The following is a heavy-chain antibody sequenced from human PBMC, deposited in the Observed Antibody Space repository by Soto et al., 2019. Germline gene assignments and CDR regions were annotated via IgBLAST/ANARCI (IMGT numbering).Heavy chain of an antibody. Sequence: SETLSLTCAVSGGSISSGGYSWSWIRQPPGKGLERIGYIYHSGSTYYNPSLKSRVTISVDTSKNQFSLKLTSVTAADAALYYCARDFFDSSDYTTNWFDPWGQGTLVTVSS. CDR1: GGSISSGGYS. CDR3: ARDFFDSSDYTTNWFDP. CDR2: IYHSGST. D-gene: IGHD3-22*01. J-gene: IGHJ5*02. V-gene: IGHV4-30-2*01.